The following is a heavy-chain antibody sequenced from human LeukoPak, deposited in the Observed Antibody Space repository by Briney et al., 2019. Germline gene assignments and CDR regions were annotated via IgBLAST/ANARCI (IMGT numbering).Heavy chain of an antibody. Sequence: PGGSLRLSCAASGFTFSSYGMHWIRQPPGKGLEWIGSIYYSGSTYYNPSLKSRVTISVDTSKNQFSLKLSSVTAADTAVYYCARQPVDNSGYPPALDYWGQGTLVTVSS. D-gene: IGHD3-22*01. CDR3: ARQPVDNSGYPPALDY. CDR2: IYYSGST. CDR1: GFTFSSYG. J-gene: IGHJ4*02. V-gene: IGHV4-39*01.